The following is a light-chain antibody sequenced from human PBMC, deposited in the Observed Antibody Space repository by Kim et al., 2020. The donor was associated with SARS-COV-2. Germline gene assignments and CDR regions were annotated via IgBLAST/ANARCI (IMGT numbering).Light chain of an antibody. V-gene: IGLV2-14*03. J-gene: IGLJ2*01. CDR3: SSYTSSYTVV. CDR1: SSDVGGYNY. Sequence: QSALTQPASVSGSPGQSITISCTGTSSDVGGYNYVSWYQQHPGKVPKLMIYTVSNRPSGVSDRFSGSKSGNTVSLTISGLQAEDEAEYYCSSYTSSYTVVFGGGTQLTVL. CDR2: TVS.